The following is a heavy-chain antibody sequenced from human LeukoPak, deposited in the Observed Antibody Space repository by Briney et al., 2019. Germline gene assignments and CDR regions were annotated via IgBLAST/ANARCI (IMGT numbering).Heavy chain of an antibody. D-gene: IGHD3-10*01. V-gene: IGHV1-69*13. Sequence: ASVKVSCKASGGTFSSYAVSWVRQAPGQGLEWMGGIIPIFGTANYAQKFQGRVTITADESTSTAYMELSSLRSEDTAVYYCASGGELWPGNYYYYYYMDVWGKGTTVTISS. CDR2: IIPIFGTA. J-gene: IGHJ6*03. CDR1: GGTFSSYA. CDR3: ASGGELWPGNYYYYYYMDV.